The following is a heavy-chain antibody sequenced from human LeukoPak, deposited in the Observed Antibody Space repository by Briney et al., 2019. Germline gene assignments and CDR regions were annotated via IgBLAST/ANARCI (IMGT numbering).Heavy chain of an antibody. J-gene: IGHJ6*04. V-gene: IGHV3-48*03. CDR1: GFTFSSYE. D-gene: IGHD3-10*02. CDR2: ISSSGSTI. CDR3: AELGITMIGGV. Sequence: GGSLRLSCAASGFTFSSYEMNWVRQAPGKGLEWVSYISSSGSTIYYADSVRGRFTISRDNAKNSLYLQMNSLRAEDTAVHYCAELGITMIGGVWGKGTTVTISS.